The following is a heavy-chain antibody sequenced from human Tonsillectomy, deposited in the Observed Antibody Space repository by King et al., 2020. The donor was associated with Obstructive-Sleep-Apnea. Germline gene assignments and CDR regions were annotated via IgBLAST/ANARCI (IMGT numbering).Heavy chain of an antibody. J-gene: IGHJ6*02. V-gene: IGHV4-34*01. CDR2: INHSGST. D-gene: IGHD3-10*01. Sequence: VQLQQWGAGLLKPSETLSLTCAVYDGSFSGYYWSWIRQPPGKGLEWIGEINHSGSTNYNPSLKSRVTISVDTSKNQFSQKLSSVTAADTAVYYCARGVERGSGYGMDVWGQGTTVTVSS. CDR1: DGSFSGYY. CDR3: ARGVERGSGYGMDV.